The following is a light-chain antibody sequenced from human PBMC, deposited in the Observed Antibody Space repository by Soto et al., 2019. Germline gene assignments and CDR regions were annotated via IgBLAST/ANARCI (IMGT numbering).Light chain of an antibody. V-gene: IGLV2-11*01. J-gene: IGLJ1*01. CDR2: DVI. CDR3: CSYAGSYTHV. Sequence: SAPTQPPPVSGAPGEAGTHSPTGTSIDIGGYNYVSWYQQHPGKAPKLMIYDVIKRPSGVPDRFSGSKSGNTASLTIYGLQAEDEADYYCCSYAGSYTHVFGTGTKVTVL. CDR1: SIDIGGYNY.